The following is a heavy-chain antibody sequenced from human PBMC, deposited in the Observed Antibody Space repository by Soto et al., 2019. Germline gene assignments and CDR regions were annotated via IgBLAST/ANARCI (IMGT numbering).Heavy chain of an antibody. J-gene: IGHJ3*02. Sequence: QVQLVQSGAEVKKPGSSVKVSCKASGGTFSSYTISWVRQAPGQGLEWMGRIIPILGIANYAQKFQGRVTITADKSTSTAYMELSSLRSEDTAVYYCARQAEWYPDAFDIWGQGTMVTVSS. CDR2: IIPILGIA. CDR1: GGTFSSYT. V-gene: IGHV1-69*02. D-gene: IGHD2-8*01. CDR3: ARQAEWYPDAFDI.